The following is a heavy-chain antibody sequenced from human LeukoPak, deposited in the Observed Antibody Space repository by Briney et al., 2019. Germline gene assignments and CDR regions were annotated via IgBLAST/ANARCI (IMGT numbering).Heavy chain of an antibody. Sequence: SETLSLTCTVSGGSISTYYWSWIRQPPGTGLEWIGFICYSGSTNYNPPLKRRVIISLDTSKNQFSLKLSSVTAADTAVYYCARDSGSPYFDYWGQGTLVTVSS. V-gene: IGHV4-59*01. CDR3: ARDSGSPYFDY. CDR1: GGSISTYY. CDR2: ICYSGST. J-gene: IGHJ4*02. D-gene: IGHD3-10*01.